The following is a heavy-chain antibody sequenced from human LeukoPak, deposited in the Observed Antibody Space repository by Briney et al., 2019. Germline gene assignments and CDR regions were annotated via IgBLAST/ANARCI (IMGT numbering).Heavy chain of an antibody. CDR2: INPNSGGT. J-gene: IGHJ6*03. Sequence: ASVKVSCKASGYTFTGYYMHWVRQAPGQGLEWMGWINPNSGGTNYAQKFQGRVTMTRDTSISTAYMELSRLRSDDTAVYYCARVTYDSSGYYHTYYYYVDVWGNGTTVTVS. CDR1: GYTFTGYY. D-gene: IGHD3-22*01. CDR3: ARVTYDSSGYYHTYYYYVDV. V-gene: IGHV1-2*02.